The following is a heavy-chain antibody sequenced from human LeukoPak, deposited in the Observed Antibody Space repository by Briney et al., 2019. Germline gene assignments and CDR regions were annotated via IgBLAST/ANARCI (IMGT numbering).Heavy chain of an antibody. CDR3: ARPYCSGGSCYWYFQH. J-gene: IGHJ1*01. V-gene: IGHV1-2*02. D-gene: IGHD2-15*01. CDR1: GYTFSSYG. CDR2: INPNSGGT. Sequence: ASVKVFCKASGYTFSSYGISWVRQAPGQGLEWMGWINPNSGGTNYAQKFQGRVTMTRDTSISTAYMELSRLRSDDTAVYYCARPYCSGGSCYWYFQHWGQGTLVTVSS.